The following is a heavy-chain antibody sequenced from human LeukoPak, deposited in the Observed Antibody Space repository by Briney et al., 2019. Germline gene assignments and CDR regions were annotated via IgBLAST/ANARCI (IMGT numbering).Heavy chain of an antibody. Sequence: GGSLRLSCAASGFTVSSNYMSWVRQAPGKGLEWVSVIYSGGSTYYADSVKGRFTISRDNSKNTLYLQMNSLRAEDTAVYYCASLSRGDAFDICGQGTMVTVSS. CDR2: IYSGGST. CDR3: ASLSRGDAFDI. V-gene: IGHV3-53*01. J-gene: IGHJ3*02. CDR1: GFTVSSNY. D-gene: IGHD3-3*02.